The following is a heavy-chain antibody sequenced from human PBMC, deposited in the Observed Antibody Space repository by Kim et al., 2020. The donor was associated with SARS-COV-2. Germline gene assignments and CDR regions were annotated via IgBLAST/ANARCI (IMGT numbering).Heavy chain of an antibody. CDR2: INPNSGGT. CDR1: GYTFTGYY. V-gene: IGHV1-2*06. CDR3: ARDPNSSSWYSRRNYYYYYGMDV. Sequence: ASVKVSCKASGYTFTGYYMHWVRQAPGQGLEWMGRINPNSGGTNYAQKFQGRVTMTRDTSISTAYMELSRLRSDDTAVYYCARDPNSSSWYSRRNYYYYYGMDVWGQGTTVTVSS. J-gene: IGHJ6*02. D-gene: IGHD6-13*01.